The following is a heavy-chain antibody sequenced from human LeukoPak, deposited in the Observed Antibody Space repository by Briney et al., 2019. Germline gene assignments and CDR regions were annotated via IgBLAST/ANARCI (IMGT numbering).Heavy chain of an antibody. Sequence: PGGSLRLSCTASGFKFDDYDMSWVRQVPGKGLEWVSGITWNGDKTGYADSVRGRFAISRDNTKKSLYLQMSSLRAEDTALYYCARDPFCSSSTGRYFEDWFDPWGPGTLVTVSP. CDR3: ARDPFCSSSTGRYFEDWFDP. V-gene: IGHV3-20*04. D-gene: IGHD2-2*01. CDR2: ITWNGDKT. CDR1: GFKFDDYD. J-gene: IGHJ5*02.